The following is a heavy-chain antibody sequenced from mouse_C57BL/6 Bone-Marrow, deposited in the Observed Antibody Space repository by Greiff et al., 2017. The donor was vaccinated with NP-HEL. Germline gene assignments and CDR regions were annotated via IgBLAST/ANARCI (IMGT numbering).Heavy chain of an antibody. CDR3: ARITTVVAYGDYAMDY. J-gene: IGHJ4*01. V-gene: IGHV2-2*01. CDR2: IWSGGST. CDR1: GFSLTSYG. D-gene: IGHD1-1*01. Sequence: QVQLKESGPGLVQPSQSLSITCTVSGFSLTSYGVHWVRQSPGKGLEWLGVIWSGGSTDYNAAFISRLSISKDNSKSQVFFKMNSLQADDTAIYYCARITTVVAYGDYAMDYWGQGTSVTVSS.